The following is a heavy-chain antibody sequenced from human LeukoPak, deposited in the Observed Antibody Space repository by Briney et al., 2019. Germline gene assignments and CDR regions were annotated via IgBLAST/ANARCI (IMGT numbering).Heavy chain of an antibody. CDR1: GDSVSSNSAA. CDR2: TYYRSKWYN. Sequence: SQTLSLTCAISGDSVSSNSAAWTWIRQSPSRGLEWLGRTYYRSKWYNDYAISVKGRITINPDTSKNQFSLQLNSVTPEDTAIYYCARAIRGSTGSLEYWGQGTLVTVSS. J-gene: IGHJ4*02. D-gene: IGHD1-1*01. CDR3: ARAIRGSTGSLEY. V-gene: IGHV6-1*01.